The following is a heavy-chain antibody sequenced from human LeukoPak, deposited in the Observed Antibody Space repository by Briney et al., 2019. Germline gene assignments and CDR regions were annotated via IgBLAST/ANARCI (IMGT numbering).Heavy chain of an antibody. CDR3: AKDRVPDNRWNFDY. Sequence: AGGSLRLSCAASGFTFSGYTMSWVRQAPGKGLEWVSRFLGSGSASYYADSVKGRFTISRDTSKNTLYLQMNSLRAEDTAIYYGAKDRVPDNRWNFDYWGRGTLVTVSS. D-gene: IGHD1-1*01. CDR1: GFTFSGYT. J-gene: IGHJ4*02. V-gene: IGHV3-23*01. CDR2: FLGSGSAS.